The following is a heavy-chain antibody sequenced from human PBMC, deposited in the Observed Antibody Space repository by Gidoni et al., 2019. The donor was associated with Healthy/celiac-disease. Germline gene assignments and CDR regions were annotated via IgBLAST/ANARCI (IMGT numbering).Heavy chain of an antibody. D-gene: IGHD6-13*01. Sequence: GIIPTFGTANYAQKFQGRVTITADDSTSTAYMELSSLRSEDTAVYYCARGRYSSSWYYYYGMDVWGQGTTVTVSS. J-gene: IGHJ6*02. V-gene: IGHV1-69*01. CDR2: IIPTFGTA. CDR3: ARGRYSSSWYYYYGMDV.